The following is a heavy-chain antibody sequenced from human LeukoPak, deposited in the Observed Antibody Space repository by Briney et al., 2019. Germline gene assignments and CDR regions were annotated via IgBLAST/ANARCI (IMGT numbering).Heavy chain of an antibody. Sequence: PGGSLRLSCAASGFTFSDYYMSWIRQAPGKGLEWVSYISSGGSTMFYADSVKGRFIISRDNAKNSLYLQMNSLRAEDTAVYYCAELGITMIGGVWGKGTTVTISS. CDR3: AELGITMIGGV. CDR1: GFTFSDYY. CDR2: ISSGGSTM. D-gene: IGHD3-10*02. V-gene: IGHV3-11*04. J-gene: IGHJ6*04.